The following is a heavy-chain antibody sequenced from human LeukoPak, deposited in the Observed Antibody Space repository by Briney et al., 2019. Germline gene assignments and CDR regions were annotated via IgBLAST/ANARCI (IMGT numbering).Heavy chain of an antibody. V-gene: IGHV3-30-3*01. J-gene: IGHJ4*02. Sequence: SCKASGGTFSSYAMHWVRQAPGKGLEWVAVISYDGSNKYYADSVKGRFTISRDNSKNTLYLQMNSLRAEDTAVYYCARDGDIVIWGQGTLVTVSS. CDR3: ARDGDIVI. D-gene: IGHD2-15*01. CDR1: GGTFSSYA. CDR2: ISYDGSNK.